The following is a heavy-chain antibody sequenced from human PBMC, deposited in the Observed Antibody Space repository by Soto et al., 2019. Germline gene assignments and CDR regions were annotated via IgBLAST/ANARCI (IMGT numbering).Heavy chain of an antibody. J-gene: IGHJ4*02. V-gene: IGHV4-34*01. D-gene: IGHD3-16*01. Sequence: QVQLQPWGAGLLKPSETLSLTCAVYDGSFSSYLWTWVRQSPGKGLEWIGEIYHDGNANYKPSLKTRVALSIDTSKSQFALKLSPVAAAHTGVYYSARGHVFIGVGGSYGLNYIDIWGQGSLVTVSS. CDR3: ARGHVFIGVGGSYGLNYIDI. CDR1: DGSFSSYL. CDR2: IYHDGNA.